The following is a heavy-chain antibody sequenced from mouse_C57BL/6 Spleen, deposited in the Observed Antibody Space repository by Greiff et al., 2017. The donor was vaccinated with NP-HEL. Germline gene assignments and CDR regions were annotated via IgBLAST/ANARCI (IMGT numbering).Heavy chain of an antibody. CDR1: GFTLSDYG. CDR2: ISSGSSTI. V-gene: IGHV5-17*01. Sequence: EVKLVESGGGLVKPGGTLKLSCAASGFTLSDYGMHWVRQAPEKGLEWVAYISSGSSTIYYADTVKGRFTISRDNAKNTLFLQMTSLRSEDTAMYYCARDTPDAMDYWGQGTSVTVSS. D-gene: IGHD5-1-1*01. J-gene: IGHJ4*01. CDR3: ARDTPDAMDY.